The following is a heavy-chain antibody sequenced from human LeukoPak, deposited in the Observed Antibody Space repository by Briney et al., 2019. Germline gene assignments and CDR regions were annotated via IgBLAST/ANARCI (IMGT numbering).Heavy chain of an antibody. V-gene: IGHV4-59*01. Sequence: SETLSLTCTVSGGSISSYYWSWIRQPPGKGLEWIGYIYYSGSTNYNPSLKSRVTISVDTSKNQFSLELSSVTAADTAVYYCARVIAVADNWFDPWGQGTLVTVSS. J-gene: IGHJ5*02. D-gene: IGHD6-19*01. CDR3: ARVIAVADNWFDP. CDR2: IYYSGST. CDR1: GGSISSYY.